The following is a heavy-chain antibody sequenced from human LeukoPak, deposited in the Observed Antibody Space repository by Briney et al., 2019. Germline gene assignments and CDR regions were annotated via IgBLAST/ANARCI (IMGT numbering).Heavy chain of an antibody. D-gene: IGHD1-26*01. J-gene: IGHJ4*01. V-gene: IGHV3-30*18. CDR2: ISSDGSNK. CDR1: RCTFNHYG. CDR3: AKDAVGGILYYFDY. Sequence: PGGSLRLCCVASRCTFNHYGMHWVRQAPGKGLEWVAVISSDGSNKYYADSVKGRFTISRDNSKNTLYLQMNSLRAGDTAVYYCAKDAVGGILYYFDYWGHGTLVTVSS.